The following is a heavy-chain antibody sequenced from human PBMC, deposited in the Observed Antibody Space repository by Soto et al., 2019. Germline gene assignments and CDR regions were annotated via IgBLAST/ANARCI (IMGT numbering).Heavy chain of an antibody. CDR1: GFPFSSYA. CDR3: AKALGYCRDTSCFAFDF. CDR2: MSGSGGYT. D-gene: IGHD2-2*01. Sequence: EVQLLESGGGWEQPGGSLRLSCAASGFPFSSYAMNWVRQAPGKGLEWVSTMSGSGGYTYYGDSVKGRFTISRDNSNSALFLQMNSLKAEDSAVYYCAKALGYCRDTSCFAFDFWGQGALVTVSS. J-gene: IGHJ4*02. V-gene: IGHV3-23*01.